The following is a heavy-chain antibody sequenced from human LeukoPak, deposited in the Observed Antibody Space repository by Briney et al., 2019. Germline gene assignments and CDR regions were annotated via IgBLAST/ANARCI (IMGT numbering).Heavy chain of an antibody. CDR3: ARDLLGAQDY. J-gene: IGHJ4*02. Sequence: GGSLRLSCAASGFTFSSYEMNWVRQAPGKGLEWGSYISSSGSTIYYADSVKGRFTISRDNAKNSLYLQMNSLRAEDTAVYYCARDLLGAQDYWGQGTLVTVSS. CDR2: ISSSGSTI. CDR1: GFTFSSYE. D-gene: IGHD1-26*01. V-gene: IGHV3-48*03.